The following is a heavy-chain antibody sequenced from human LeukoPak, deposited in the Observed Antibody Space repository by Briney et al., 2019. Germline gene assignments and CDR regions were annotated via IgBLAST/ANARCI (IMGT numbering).Heavy chain of an antibody. CDR3: ASNYYDGSGFGTFDY. J-gene: IGHJ4*02. D-gene: IGHD3-22*01. CDR1: GGSFSGYY. V-gene: IGHV4-34*01. Sequence: SETLSLTCAVYGGSFSGYYWSWIRQPPGKGLEWIGEINHSGSTNYNPSLKSRVTISVDTSKNQFSLKLSSVTAADTAVYYCASNYYDGSGFGTFDYWGQGTLVTVSS. CDR2: INHSGST.